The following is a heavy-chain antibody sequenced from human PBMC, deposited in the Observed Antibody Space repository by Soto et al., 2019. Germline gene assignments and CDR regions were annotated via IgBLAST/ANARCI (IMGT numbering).Heavy chain of an antibody. V-gene: IGHV3-23*01. J-gene: IGHJ4*02. CDR3: TKESHRASISPTHDY. CDR2: FRESGGTT. CDR1: GFSFSSSA. Sequence: VQLWDSGGGLVQPGGSLRLSCAASGFSFSSSAMSWVRQAPGKRLEWVSTFRESGGTTHYADPVKGRFTISRDTSNNILVLQMKSLRAEDTARYYCTKESHRASISPTHDYWGQGTLGTVSS. D-gene: IGHD6-6*01.